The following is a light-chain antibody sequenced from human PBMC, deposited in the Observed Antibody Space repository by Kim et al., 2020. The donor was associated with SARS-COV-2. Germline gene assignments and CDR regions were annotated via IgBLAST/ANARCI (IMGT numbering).Light chain of an antibody. CDR2: TNN. V-gene: IGLV1-47*01. CDR1: SSNIGNNF. J-gene: IGLJ3*02. CDR3: GSWDDSLNGPV. Sequence: QSVLTQAPSASGTPGQSVTIYCSGTSSNIGNNFVYWYQQLPGTAPKVVIHTNNKRPSGVSDRFSGFKSATSASLSISWLRSEDEADYYCGSWDDSLNGPVFGGGTQLTVL.